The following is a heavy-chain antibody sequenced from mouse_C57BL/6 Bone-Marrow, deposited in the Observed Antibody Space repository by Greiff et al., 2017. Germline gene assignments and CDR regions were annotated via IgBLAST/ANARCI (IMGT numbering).Heavy chain of an antibody. D-gene: IGHD1-1*02. J-gene: IGHJ3*01. CDR3: ARATMGSWFAY. CDR1: GYAFSSSW. CDR2: IYPGDGDT. V-gene: IGHV1-82*01. Sequence: QVQLQQSGPELVKPGASVKISCKASGYAFSSSWMHWVKQRPGKGLEWIGRIYPGDGDTNYNRKFKGKATLTADKSSSTAYMQLSSLTSEDSAVYFCARATMGSWFAYWGQGTLVTVSA.